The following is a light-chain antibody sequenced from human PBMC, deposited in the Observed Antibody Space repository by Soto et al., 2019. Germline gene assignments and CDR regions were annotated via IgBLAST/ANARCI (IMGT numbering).Light chain of an antibody. CDR3: QSYDTTLSSWV. J-gene: IGLJ3*02. V-gene: IGLV1-40*01. CDR1: SSNIGAGYD. CDR2: GNT. Sequence: QSVLTQAPSVSGAPGQRVTISCTGSSSNIGAGYDVQWYQHLPGTAPKLLIHGNTNRPSGVPDPFSGSKSGTSASLAITALQAEEEGDYYCQSYDTTLSSWVFGGGTKLTVL.